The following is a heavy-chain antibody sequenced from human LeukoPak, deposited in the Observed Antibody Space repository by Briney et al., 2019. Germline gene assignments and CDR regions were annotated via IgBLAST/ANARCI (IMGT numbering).Heavy chain of an antibody. D-gene: IGHD4-17*01. CDR3: ARGWGLRRSHGGWYYYYMDV. CDR1: GYTFTSYG. J-gene: IGHJ6*03. CDR2: ISAYNGNT. Sequence: ASVKVSCKASGYTFTSYGISWVRQAPGQGLEWMGWISAYNGNTNYAQKLQGRVTMTTDTSTSTAYMELSSLRSEDTAVYYCARGWGLRRSHGGWYYYYMDVWGKGTTVTVSS. V-gene: IGHV1-18*01.